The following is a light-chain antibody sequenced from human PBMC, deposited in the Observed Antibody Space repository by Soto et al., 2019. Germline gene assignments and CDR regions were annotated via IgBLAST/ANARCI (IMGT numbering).Light chain of an antibody. CDR2: YIS. J-gene: IGKJ5*01. V-gene: IGKV3D-15*01. CDR3: QQHNQWPIT. CDR1: QGVATT. Sequence: EVVKKQSPASLSVSPGESVSLSCRASQGVATTLAWYRQQPGQAPRLLIYYISTRATGIPARFSGSGSGTEFTLTIHSLQSEDSAVYYCQQHNQWPITFGQGTRLEI.